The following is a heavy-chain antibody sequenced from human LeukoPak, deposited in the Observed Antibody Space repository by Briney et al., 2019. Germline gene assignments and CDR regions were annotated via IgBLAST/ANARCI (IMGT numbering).Heavy chain of an antibody. D-gene: IGHD3-16*01. CDR1: GFAFSSYA. J-gene: IGHJ4*02. CDR2: ISDVSSTI. CDR3: ARPTTFGGLGY. Sequence: GGSLRLSCAASGFAFSSYAMSWVRQAPGKGLEWISYISDVSSTIYYADSVKGRFTISRDNAKNSLYLQMNSLRAEDTAVYYCARPTTFGGLGYWGQGTLVTVSS. V-gene: IGHV3-48*04.